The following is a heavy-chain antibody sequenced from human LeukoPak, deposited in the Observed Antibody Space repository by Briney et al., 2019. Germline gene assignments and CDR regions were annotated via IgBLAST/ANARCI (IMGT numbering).Heavy chain of an antibody. CDR2: FDPEDGET. Sequence: ASVKVSCKVSGYTLTELSMHWVRQAPGKGLEWMGGFDPEDGETIYAQKFQGRVTMTEDTSTDTAYMELSSLRSEDTAVYYCATALSYDSSGYHSYYFDYWGQGTLVTVSS. CDR3: ATALSYDSSGYHSYYFDY. J-gene: IGHJ4*02. D-gene: IGHD3-22*01. CDR1: GYTLTELS. V-gene: IGHV1-24*01.